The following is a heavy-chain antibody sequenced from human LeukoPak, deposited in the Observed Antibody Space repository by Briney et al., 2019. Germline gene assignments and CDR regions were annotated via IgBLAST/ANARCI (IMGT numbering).Heavy chain of an antibody. CDR1: GFTVSSNH. CDR2: IYSGGTT. J-gene: IGHJ3*01. D-gene: IGHD4-23*01. V-gene: IGHV3-53*01. Sequence: PGGSLRLSCAASGFTVSSNHMSWVRQAPGKGLKWVSIIYSGGTTYYADSVKGRFTISRDNSKNTLHLQMNTLRAEDTAVYYCARDADYGGSPDAFDVWGRGTIVTVSS. CDR3: ARDADYGGSPDAFDV.